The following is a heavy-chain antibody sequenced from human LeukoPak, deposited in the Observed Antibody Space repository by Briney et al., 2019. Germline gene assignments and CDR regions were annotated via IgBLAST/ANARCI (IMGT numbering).Heavy chain of an antibody. CDR3: ARRGIQLWFY. V-gene: IGHV4-61*02. Sequence: PSQTLSLTCTVSDGSISSGSYYWSWIRQPAGKGLEWIGRIYTSGSTNYNPSLKSRVTISVDTSKNQFSLKLSSVTAADTAVYYCARRGIQLWFYWGQGTLVTVSS. J-gene: IGHJ4*02. CDR1: DGSISSGSYY. D-gene: IGHD5-18*01. CDR2: IYTSGST.